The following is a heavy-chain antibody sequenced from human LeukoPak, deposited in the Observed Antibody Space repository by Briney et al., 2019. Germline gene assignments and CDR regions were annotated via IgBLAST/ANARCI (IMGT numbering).Heavy chain of an antibody. J-gene: IGHJ4*02. V-gene: IGHV4-34*01. CDR1: GGSFSGYY. D-gene: IGHD3-22*01. CDR3: AREVYDSSGYYSYFDY. Sequence: SETLSLTCAVYGGSFSGYYWSWIRQPPGKGLEWIGEINHSGSTNYNPSLKSRVTISVDTSKNQFSPKLSSVTAADTAVYYCAREVYDSSGYYSYFDYWGQGTLVTVSS. CDR2: INHSGST.